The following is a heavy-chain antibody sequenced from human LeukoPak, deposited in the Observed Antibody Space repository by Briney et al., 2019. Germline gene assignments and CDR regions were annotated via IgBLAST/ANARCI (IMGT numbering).Heavy chain of an antibody. CDR2: INPSGGST. Sequence: ASVKVSCKASGYTFTSYYMHWVRQAPGQGLEWMGIINPSGGSTSYAQTFQGRVTMTTGTSTSTVYMELNSLRSEDTAVYYCARGKSSGDWRGVPWQQLVGRNWFDPWGQGTLVTVSS. J-gene: IGHJ5*02. D-gene: IGHD6-13*01. CDR1: GYTFTSYY. CDR3: ARGKSSGDWRGVPWQQLVGRNWFDP. V-gene: IGHV1-46*01.